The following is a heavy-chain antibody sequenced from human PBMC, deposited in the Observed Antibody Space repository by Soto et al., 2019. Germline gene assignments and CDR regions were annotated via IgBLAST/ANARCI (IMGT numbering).Heavy chain of an antibody. Sequence: GASVKVSCKASGYTFTDYYFHWVRQAPGQGLEWMGWLNPSIGDTTYAQKFQDRVTMTRDTSISTVYMELSRLTSDDTAVYYCARASVDVVSMGDSTLDVWGLGTTVTVSS. J-gene: IGHJ6*02. CDR3: ARASVDVVSMGDSTLDV. D-gene: IGHD5-12*01. V-gene: IGHV1-2*02. CDR1: GYTFTDYY. CDR2: LNPSIGDT.